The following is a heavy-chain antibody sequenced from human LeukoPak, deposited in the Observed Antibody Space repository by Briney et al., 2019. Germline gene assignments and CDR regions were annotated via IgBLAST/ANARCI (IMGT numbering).Heavy chain of an antibody. CDR2: ISHSGST. CDR1: GGSISSYY. V-gene: IGHV4-59*01. Sequence: PETLSLTCTVSGGSISSYYWSWIRQPPGKGLEWIGYISHSGSTKYNPSLKSRVTISIDTSKNQFSLKVRSVTAADTAVYYCARSYGSGSYFDSWGQGTLVTVSS. D-gene: IGHD3-10*01. J-gene: IGHJ4*02. CDR3: ARSYGSGSYFDS.